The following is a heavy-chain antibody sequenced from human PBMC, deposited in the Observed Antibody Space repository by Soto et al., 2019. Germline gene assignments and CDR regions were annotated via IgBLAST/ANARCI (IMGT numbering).Heavy chain of an antibody. CDR1: AGTFSSYA. Sequence: SVKLSCKASAGTFSSYAISWVRRAPGQGLEWMGGIIPIFGTANYAQKFQGRVTITADESTSTAYMELSSLRSEDTAVYYCARIGTRRHQYNWFAPSGQGTLVTGSS. J-gene: IGHJ5*02. V-gene: IGHV1-69*13. D-gene: IGHD6-6*01. CDR2: IIPIFGTA. CDR3: ARIGTRRHQYNWFAP.